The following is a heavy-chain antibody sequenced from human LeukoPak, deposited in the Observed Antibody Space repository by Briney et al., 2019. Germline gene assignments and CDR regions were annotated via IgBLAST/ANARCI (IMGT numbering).Heavy chain of an antibody. V-gene: IGHV3-7*01. J-gene: IGHJ6*02. CDR1: GFTFSSYW. D-gene: IGHD3-3*01. CDR2: IKQDGSEK. CDR3: ARADAEYYDFWSGYYKPGYYYGMDV. Sequence: GKSLRLSCAASGFTFSSYWMSWVRQAPGKGLEWVANIKQDGSEKYYVDSVKGRFTISRDNAKNSLYLQMNSLRAEDTAVYYCARADAEYYDFWSGYYKPGYYYGMDVWGQGTTVTVSS.